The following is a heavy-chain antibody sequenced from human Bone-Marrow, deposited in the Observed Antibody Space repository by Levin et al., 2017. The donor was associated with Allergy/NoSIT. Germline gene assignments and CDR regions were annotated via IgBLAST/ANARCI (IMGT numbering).Heavy chain of an antibody. V-gene: IGHV1-69*13. CDR2: IIPIFGTA. J-gene: IGHJ6*02. CDR3: ARDMELYSYGYGYYYYGMDV. D-gene: IGHD5-18*01. CDR1: GGTFSSYA. Sequence: SVKVSCKASGGTFSSYAISWVRQAPGQGLEWMGGIIPIFGTANYAQKFQGRVTITADESTSTAYMELSSLRSEDTAVYYCARDMELYSYGYGYYYYGMDVWGQGTTVTVSS.